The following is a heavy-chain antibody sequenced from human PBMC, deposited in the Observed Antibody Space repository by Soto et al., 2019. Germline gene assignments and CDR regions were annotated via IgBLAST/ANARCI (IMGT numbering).Heavy chain of an antibody. J-gene: IGHJ6*03. D-gene: IGHD2-15*01. V-gene: IGHV4-34*01. CDR3: AREGVVVAAMGYYYYYYMDV. Sequence: SETLSLTCAVYGGSFSGYYWSWIRQPPGKGLEWIGEINHSGSTNYNPSLKSRVTISVDTSKNQFSLKLSSVTAADTAVYYCAREGVVVAAMGYYYYYYMDVWGKGTTVTVSS. CDR1: GGSFSGYY. CDR2: INHSGST.